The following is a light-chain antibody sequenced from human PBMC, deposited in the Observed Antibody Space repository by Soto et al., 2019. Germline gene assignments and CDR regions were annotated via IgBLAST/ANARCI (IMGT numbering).Light chain of an antibody. CDR1: QSISIY. V-gene: IGKV1-39*01. CDR2: AAS. J-gene: IGKJ1*01. Sequence: DIQITQSPSSLSASLGYRVTITCRASQSISIYLNWYQQKPGKAPKLLIYAASSLQSGVPSRFSGSGSGTDFTLTIGSLQPEDFATYYCQQSYSIPQTFGQGTKVDIK. CDR3: QQSYSIPQT.